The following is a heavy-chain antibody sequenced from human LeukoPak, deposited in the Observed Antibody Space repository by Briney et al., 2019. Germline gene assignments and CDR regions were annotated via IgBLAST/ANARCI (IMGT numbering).Heavy chain of an antibody. CDR2: IYPGDSDT. D-gene: IGHD2-2*01. J-gene: IGHJ6*03. CDR1: GYSFTSYW. V-gene: IGHV5-51*01. CDR3: ARHARIVVPAAMRGDLYYYYYYMDV. Sequence: GESLQISCKGSGYSFTSYWIGWVRQLPGKGLEWMGIIYPGDSDTRYSPSFQGQVTISADKSISTAYLQWSSLKASDTAMYYCARHARIVVPAAMRGDLYYYYYYMDVWGKGTTVTVSS.